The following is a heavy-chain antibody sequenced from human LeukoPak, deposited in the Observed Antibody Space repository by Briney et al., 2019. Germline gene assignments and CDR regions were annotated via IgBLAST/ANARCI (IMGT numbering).Heavy chain of an antibody. D-gene: IGHD6-19*01. CDR2: IYYSGST. Sequence: SETLSLTCTVSGGSISSSYWSWIRQPPGTGLEWIGYIYYSGSTNYNPSLKSRVTISVDSSKNQFSLKLTSVTAADTAVYYCARVTSGWCYFDYWGQGTLVTVSS. CDR3: ARVTSGWCYFDY. V-gene: IGHV4-59*01. J-gene: IGHJ4*02. CDR1: GGSISSSY.